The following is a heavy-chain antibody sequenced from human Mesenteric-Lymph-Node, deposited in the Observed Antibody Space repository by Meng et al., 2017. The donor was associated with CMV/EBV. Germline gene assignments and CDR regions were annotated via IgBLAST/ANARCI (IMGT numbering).Heavy chain of an antibody. CDR1: GFTFDNYY. CDR3: ARSFGSRSYSLYFDY. V-gene: IGHV3-11*01. Sequence: GGSLRLSCVASGFTFDNYYMSWIRQAPGKGLEWISYISSAARTIEYADSVKGRFTISRDNAKNSVSLQMNSLRGEDTAVYYCARSFGSRSYSLYFDYWGQGTVVTVSS. D-gene: IGHD3-10*01. J-gene: IGHJ4*02. CDR2: ISSAARTI.